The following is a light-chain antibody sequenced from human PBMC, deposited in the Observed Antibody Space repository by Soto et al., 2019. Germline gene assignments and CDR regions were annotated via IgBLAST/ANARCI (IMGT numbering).Light chain of an antibody. CDR3: QKYYSTPLT. V-gene: IGKV4-1*01. CDR2: WAS. J-gene: IGKJ4*01. Sequence: DIVMTQSPDSLAVSLGERATINCKSSQRVLYSSNNKTYLAWYQQKPGQPPKLLIYWASTREFGVPDRFSGSVSETDFTLTNSSLQAEDVAVYYCQKYYSTPLTFRGETRVEIK. CDR1: QRVLYSSNNKTY.